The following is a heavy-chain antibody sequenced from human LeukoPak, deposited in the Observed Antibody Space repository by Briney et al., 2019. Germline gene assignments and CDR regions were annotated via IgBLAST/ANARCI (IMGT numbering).Heavy chain of an antibody. Sequence: GGSLRLSCAASGFTFSSYEMNWVRQAPGKGLEWVSYISSSGSTIYYADSVKGRFTISRDNAKNSLYLQMNSLRAEDTAVYYCARDLSGCSGGSCYSSFDYWGQGTLVTVSS. CDR2: ISSSGSTI. V-gene: IGHV3-48*03. CDR1: GFTFSSYE. D-gene: IGHD2-15*01. J-gene: IGHJ4*02. CDR3: ARDLSGCSGGSCYSSFDY.